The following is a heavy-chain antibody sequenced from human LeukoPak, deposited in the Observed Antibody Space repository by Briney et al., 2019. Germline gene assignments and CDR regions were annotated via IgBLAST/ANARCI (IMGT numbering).Heavy chain of an antibody. CDR1: GFTFSSYS. CDR2: ISSSSSYI. J-gene: IGHJ4*02. D-gene: IGHD2-2*01. CDR3: ARDPLYCSSTSCYDY. Sequence: GGSLRLSCAASGFTFSSYSMNWVRQAPGKGLEWVSSISSSSSYIYYADSVKGRFTISRDNAKNSLYLQMNSLRAEDTAVYYCARDPLYCSSTSCYDYWGQGTLVTVSS. V-gene: IGHV3-21*01.